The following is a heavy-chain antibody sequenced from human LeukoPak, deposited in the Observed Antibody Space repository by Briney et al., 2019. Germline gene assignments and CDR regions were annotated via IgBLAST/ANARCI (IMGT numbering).Heavy chain of an antibody. D-gene: IGHD2/OR15-2a*01. CDR3: ARRVFFPYGMDV. Sequence: SETLSLTCAVYGGSFSGYYWSWIRQPPGKGLEWIGEINHSGSTNYNPSLKSRVTISVDTSKNQFSLKLSSVTAADAAVYYCARRVFFPYGMDVWGQGTTVTVSS. J-gene: IGHJ6*02. CDR1: GGSFSGYY. V-gene: IGHV4-34*01. CDR2: INHSGST.